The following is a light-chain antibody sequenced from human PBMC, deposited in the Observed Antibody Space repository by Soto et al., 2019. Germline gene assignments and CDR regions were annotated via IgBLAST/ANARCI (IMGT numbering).Light chain of an antibody. V-gene: IGLV2-8*01. Sequence: QSALTQPPSASGSPGQSVTISCTGTSSDVGGYNYVSWHQQHPGKAPQLMIYDVNKRPSGVPDRFSGSKSGNTASLTVSGLQAEDEADYYCTSYAGSPKYVYGTGTKLTVL. CDR1: SSDVGGYNY. CDR3: TSYAGSPKYV. CDR2: DVN. J-gene: IGLJ1*01.